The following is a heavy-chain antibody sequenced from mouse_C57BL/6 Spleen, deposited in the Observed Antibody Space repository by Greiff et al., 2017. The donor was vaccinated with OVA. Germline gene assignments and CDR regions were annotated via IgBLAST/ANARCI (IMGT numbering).Heavy chain of an antibody. V-gene: IGHV1-64*01. Sequence: VQGVESGAELVKPGASVTLSCKASGYTFTSYWMHWVKQRPGQGLEWIGMIHPNSGSTNYNEKFKSKATLTVDKSSSTAYMQLSSLTSEDSAVYYCARYYYGSSWYFDVWGTGTTVTVSS. CDR3: ARYYYGSSWYFDV. J-gene: IGHJ1*03. D-gene: IGHD1-1*01. CDR2: IHPNSGST. CDR1: GYTFTSYW.